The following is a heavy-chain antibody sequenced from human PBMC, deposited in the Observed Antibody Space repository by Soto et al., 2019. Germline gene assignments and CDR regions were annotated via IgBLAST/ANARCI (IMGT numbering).Heavy chain of an antibody. D-gene: IGHD6-6*01. V-gene: IGHV4-59*01. CDR2: IYYSGST. CDR3: ARTQSSSYGNWFDP. J-gene: IGHJ5*02. CDR1: GGSISSYY. Sequence: LSLTCTVSGGSISSYYWSWIRQPPGKGLEWIWYIYYSGSTNYNPSLKSRVTISVDTSKNQFSLKLSSVTAADTAVYYCARTQSSSYGNWFDPWGQGTLVTVSS.